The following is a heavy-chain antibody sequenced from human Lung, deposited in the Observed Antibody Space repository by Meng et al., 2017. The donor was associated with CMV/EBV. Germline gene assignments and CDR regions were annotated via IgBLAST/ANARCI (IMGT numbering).Heavy chain of an antibody. CDR3: ARGGSSSWRQGVFDY. J-gene: IGHJ4*02. D-gene: IGHD6-13*01. Sequence: GESLKISCAASGFTFRDYYMSWIRQAPGKGLEWVSYISSSGSSTYYADSVKGRFTISRDNAKNSLYLQMNSLRAEDTALYHCARGGSSSWRQGVFDYWGQGTLVTVSS. CDR2: ISSSGSST. V-gene: IGHV3-11*01. CDR1: GFTFRDYY.